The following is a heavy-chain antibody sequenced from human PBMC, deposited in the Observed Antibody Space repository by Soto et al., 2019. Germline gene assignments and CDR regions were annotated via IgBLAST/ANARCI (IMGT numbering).Heavy chain of an antibody. Sequence: GGSLRLSCAASGFTVSSNYMSWVRQAPGKGLEWVSVIYSGGSTYYADSVKGRFTISRDNSKNTLYLQMNSLRAEDTAVYYCARDIAAAGTKGYYYYGVDVWGQGTTVTVSS. CDR3: ARDIAAAGTKGYYYYGVDV. CDR2: IYSGGST. D-gene: IGHD6-13*01. J-gene: IGHJ6*02. CDR1: GFTVSSNY. V-gene: IGHV3-53*01.